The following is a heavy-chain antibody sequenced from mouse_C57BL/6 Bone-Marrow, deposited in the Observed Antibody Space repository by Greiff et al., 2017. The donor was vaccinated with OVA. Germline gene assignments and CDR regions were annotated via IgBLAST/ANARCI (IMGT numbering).Heavy chain of an antibody. CDR3: ARDGDYGVAPGFFDY. CDR1: GFTFSDYY. V-gene: IGHV5-16*01. Sequence: EVKLVESEGGLVQPGSSMKLSCTASGFTFSDYYMAWVRQVPEKGLEWVANINYDGSSTYYLDSLKSRFIISRDNAKNILYLQMSSLKSEDTATYYGARDGDYGVAPGFFDYWGQGTTLTVSS. D-gene: IGHD2-13*01. J-gene: IGHJ2*01. CDR2: INYDGSST.